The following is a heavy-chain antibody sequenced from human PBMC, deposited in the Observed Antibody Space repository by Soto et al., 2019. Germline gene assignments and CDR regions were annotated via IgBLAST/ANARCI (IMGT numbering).Heavy chain of an antibody. CDR2: IYYSGST. CDR3: ARHAVDSYYYHSSGYYGGY. Sequence: LSLTCTVSGGSISSSSYYWGWIRQPPGKGLEWIGSIYYSGSTYYNPSLKSRVTISVDTSKNQFSLKLSSVTAADTAVYYCARHAVDSYYYHSSGYYGGYWGQGTLVTVSS. CDR1: GGSISSSSYY. J-gene: IGHJ4*02. D-gene: IGHD3-22*01. V-gene: IGHV4-39*01.